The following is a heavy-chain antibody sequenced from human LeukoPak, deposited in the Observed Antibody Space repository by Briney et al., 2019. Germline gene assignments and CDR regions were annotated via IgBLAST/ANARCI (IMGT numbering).Heavy chain of an antibody. J-gene: IGHJ6*02. CDR1: GFTFSSYG. CDR2: ISYDGSNK. V-gene: IGHV3-30*18. D-gene: IGHD6-19*01. CDR3: AKGAVAGANYYYGMDV. Sequence: PGGSLRLSCAASGFTFSSYGMHWVRQAPGKGLEWVAVISYDGSNKCYADSVKGRFTISRDNSKNTLYLQMNSLRAEDTAVYYCAKGAVAGANYYYGMDVWGQGTTVTVSS.